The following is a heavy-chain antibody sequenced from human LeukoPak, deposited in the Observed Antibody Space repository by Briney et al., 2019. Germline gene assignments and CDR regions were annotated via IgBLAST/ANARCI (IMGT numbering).Heavy chain of an antibody. V-gene: IGHV1-2*02. CDR2: INPVSGDS. CDR3: ARPGYCTSTSCEGLDY. D-gene: IGHD2-8*01. Sequence: ASVKVSCKASGYTFTDYYIHWVRQAPGQGLEWMGWINPVSGDSSYAQKFRGSVTMARDTSITTAYMELTSLRSDDTAVYYCARPGYCTSTSCEGLDYWGQGTLITVSS. CDR1: GYTFTDYY. J-gene: IGHJ4*02.